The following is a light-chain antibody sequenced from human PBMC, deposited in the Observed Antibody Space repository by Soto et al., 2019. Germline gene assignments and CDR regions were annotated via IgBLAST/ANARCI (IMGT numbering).Light chain of an antibody. Sequence: ENVLTQSPGTLSLSPGERATLSCRASQIVSSSYLAWYQQKPGHAPRLLMYGASSRATGIPDRFSGSGSGTDFTLTISSLEPEEFAVYYFQQQGTSPWTFGQGTKVEIK. CDR1: QIVSSSY. V-gene: IGKV3-20*01. CDR3: QQQGTSPWT. CDR2: GAS. J-gene: IGKJ1*01.